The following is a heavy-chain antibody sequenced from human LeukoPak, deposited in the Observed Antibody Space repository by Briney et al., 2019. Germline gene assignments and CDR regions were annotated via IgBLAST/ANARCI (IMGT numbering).Heavy chain of an antibody. CDR3: AREGGDYGNYDDAFDI. V-gene: IGHV3-30-3*01. D-gene: IGHD4-11*01. CDR1: GFTFSSYA. Sequence: PGRSLRLSCAASGFTFSSYAMHWVRQAPGKGLEWVAVISYDGSNKYYADSVKGRFTISRDNSKNTVYLQMNGLRAEDTAVYYCAREGGDYGNYDDAFDIWGQGTMVTVSS. CDR2: ISYDGSNK. J-gene: IGHJ3*02.